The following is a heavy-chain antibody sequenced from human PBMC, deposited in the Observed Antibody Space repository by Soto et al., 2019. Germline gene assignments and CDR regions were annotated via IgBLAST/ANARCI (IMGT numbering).Heavy chain of an antibody. CDR1: GFTFSDYY. Sequence: PGGSLRLSCAASGFTFSDYYMSWIRQAPGKGLEWVSYISSSGSTIYYADSVKGRFTISRDNSKSTLYLQVDSLRPEDAAVYYCARDPKTSGGQHWAFNYFDSWGQGTLVTVSS. CDR2: ISSSGSTI. D-gene: IGHD7-27*01. J-gene: IGHJ4*02. V-gene: IGHV3-11*04. CDR3: ARDPKTSGGQHWAFNYFDS.